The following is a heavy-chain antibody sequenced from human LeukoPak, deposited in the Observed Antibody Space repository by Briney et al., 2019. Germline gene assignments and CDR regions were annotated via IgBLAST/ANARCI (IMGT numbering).Heavy chain of an antibody. CDR3: AKAPATGEGYYFYYMDV. CDR1: GFTFSDYA. J-gene: IGHJ6*03. Sequence: GGSLRLSCAASGFASGFTFSDYAVSWVRQAPGKGPEWVASVNGRGATTYYADSVRGRFTISRDNSKNTVYLQMISLGADDTAVYFCAKAPATGEGYYFYYMDVWDKGTPVTVSS. D-gene: IGHD7-27*01. V-gene: IGHV3-23*01. CDR2: VNGRGATT.